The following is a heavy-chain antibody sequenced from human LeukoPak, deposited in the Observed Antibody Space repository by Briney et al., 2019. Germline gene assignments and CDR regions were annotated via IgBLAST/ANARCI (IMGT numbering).Heavy chain of an antibody. J-gene: IGHJ3*02. CDR3: ARGGLIVVVSDPDAFDI. CDR2: ISAYNGNT. V-gene: IGHV1-18*01. Sequence: EASVKVSCKASGYTFTSYGISWVRQAPGQGLEWMGWISAYNGNTNYAQKLQGRVTMTTDTSTSTAYMELRSLRSDDTAVYYCARGGLIVVVSDPDAFDIWGQGTMVTVSS. D-gene: IGHD3-22*01. CDR1: GYTFTSYG.